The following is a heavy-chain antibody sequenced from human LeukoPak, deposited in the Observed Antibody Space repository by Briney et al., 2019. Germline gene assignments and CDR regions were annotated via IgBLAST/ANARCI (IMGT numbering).Heavy chain of an antibody. V-gene: IGHV5-51*01. CDR2: IFPGDSDT. CDR3: ARMFLLRPTYFDY. J-gene: IGHJ4*02. D-gene: IGHD3-3*01. CDR1: GFKFSSYF. Sequence: GESLKISCQGSGFKFSSYFIAWVRRMPGKGLEWMRIIFPGDSDTRYNPSFQGQITISADESISTAYLQWINLKVSDTATYYCARMFLLRPTYFDYWGQGTPVTVSA.